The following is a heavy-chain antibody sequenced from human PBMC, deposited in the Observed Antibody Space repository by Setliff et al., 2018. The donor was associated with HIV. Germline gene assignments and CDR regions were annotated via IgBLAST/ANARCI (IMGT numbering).Heavy chain of an antibody. V-gene: IGHV1-24*01. CDR1: GYTLTELS. Sequence: VKVSCKISGYTLTELSIHWVRQAPGKGLEWMANFDPEDGETFYAQKFQGRLTMTEDTSTDTAYMELSSLRSDDTAMYYCATDPGYSSTWYSESFQHWGQGTLVTVSS. J-gene: IGHJ1*01. CDR3: ATDPGYSSTWYSESFQH. D-gene: IGHD6-13*01. CDR2: FDPEDGET.